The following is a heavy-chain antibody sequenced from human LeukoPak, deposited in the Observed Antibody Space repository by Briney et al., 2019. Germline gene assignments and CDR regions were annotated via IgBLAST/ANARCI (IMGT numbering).Heavy chain of an antibody. CDR3: AKVHCISTNCNHIWTYFDY. J-gene: IGHJ4*02. Sequence: ASVKVSCKAAGYTFTSHGFIWLRQAPGQGLEWMGWITVNNGYTKYAQELQGRVTMTTDTSTSTAYMELRSLRSDDTAVYYCAKVHCISTNCNHIWTYFDYWGLGTLVTVSS. D-gene: IGHD2-2*01. CDR2: ITVNNGYT. V-gene: IGHV1-18*01. CDR1: GYTFTSHG.